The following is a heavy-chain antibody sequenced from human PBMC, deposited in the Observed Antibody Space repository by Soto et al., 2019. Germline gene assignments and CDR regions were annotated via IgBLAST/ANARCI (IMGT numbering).Heavy chain of an antibody. CDR2: IIPIFGTA. CDR3: ARSKGYCSGGSCYAFDI. CDR1: GGTFSSYA. V-gene: IGHV1-69*13. J-gene: IGHJ5*02. D-gene: IGHD2-15*01. Sequence: SVKVSCKASGGTFSSYAISWVRQAPGQGLEWMGGIIPIFGTANYAHKFQGRVTITADESTSTAYMELSSLRSEDTAVYYCARSKGYCSGGSCYAFDIWGQRTLVNVSS.